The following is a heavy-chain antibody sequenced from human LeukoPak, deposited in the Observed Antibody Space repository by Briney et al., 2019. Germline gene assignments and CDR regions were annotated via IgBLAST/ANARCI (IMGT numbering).Heavy chain of an antibody. J-gene: IGHJ4*02. CDR2: IIPIFGTA. V-gene: IGHV1-69*05. Sequence: SVKVSCKASGGTFSSYAISWVRQASGQGLEWMGRIIPIFGTANYAQKFQGRVTITTDESTSTAYMELSSLRSEDTAVYYCARRRGSGSYYYDYWGQGTLVTVSS. CDR1: GGTFSSYA. D-gene: IGHD3-10*01. CDR3: ARRRGSGSYYYDY.